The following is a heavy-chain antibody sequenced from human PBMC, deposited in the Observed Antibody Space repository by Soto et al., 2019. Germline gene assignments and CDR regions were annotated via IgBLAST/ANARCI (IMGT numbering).Heavy chain of an antibody. CDR2: IYASDST. CDR1: GLTVSSYA. CDR3: AKGGMDV. Sequence: EVQLVESGGGLIQPGGSLRLSCAVSGLTVSSYAMSWVRQAPGEGLEWVSVIYASDSTHYADSVKGRFTISRDNSKNTLFLQMNRLRAEDTAVYYCAKGGMDVWGQGTTVTVS. J-gene: IGHJ6*02. V-gene: IGHV3-53*01.